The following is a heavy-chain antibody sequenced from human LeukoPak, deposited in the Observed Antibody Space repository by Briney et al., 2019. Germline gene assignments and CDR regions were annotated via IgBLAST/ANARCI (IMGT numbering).Heavy chain of an antibody. CDR3: ESDGLRYCSAGSCYSSAFDI. CDR1: GFTFRRCS. V-gene: IGHV3-21*01. J-gene: IGHJ3*02. CDR2: ISSSSSYI. Sequence: PGGSLRLSCAASGFTFRRCSMNWVRQAPGKGLEWVSSISSSSSYIYYADSVKGRFTISRDNAKNSLYLQMNSLRAEDTAVYYCESDGLRYCSAGSCYSSAFDIWGQGTMVTVSS. D-gene: IGHD2-15*01.